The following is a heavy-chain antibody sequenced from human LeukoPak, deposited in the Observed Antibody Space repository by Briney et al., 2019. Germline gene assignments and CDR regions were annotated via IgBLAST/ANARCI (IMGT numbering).Heavy chain of an antibody. V-gene: IGHV3-23*01. D-gene: IGHD3-22*01. CDR3: AYYDSSGYYYRRLRY. CDR2: ISAGGGST. CDR1: AFTFSSHA. J-gene: IGHJ4*02. Sequence: PGGSLRLSCAASAFTFSSHAMSWVRQTPGKGLEWVSAISAGGGSTLYADSVKGRFTISRDNSKNTLYLHMNSLRAEDTAVYFCAYYDSSGYYYRRLRYWGQGTPVTVSS.